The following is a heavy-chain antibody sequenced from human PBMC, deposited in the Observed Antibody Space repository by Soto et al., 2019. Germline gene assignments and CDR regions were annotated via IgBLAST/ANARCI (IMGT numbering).Heavy chain of an antibody. J-gene: IGHJ5*02. CDR3: AGLRLGEGFDP. CDR2: IFYSGST. V-gene: IGHV4-61*01. CDR1: CGSVNSGSYY. Sequence: ASETLSLTCTVSCGSVNSGSYYWNWIRQPPGKGLEWIGCIFYSGSTNYNPSLKRRVTISLDTSKNQFSMRLSSVTAADTAVYYCAGLRLGEGFDPWGQGTRVTVSS. D-gene: IGHD3-16*01.